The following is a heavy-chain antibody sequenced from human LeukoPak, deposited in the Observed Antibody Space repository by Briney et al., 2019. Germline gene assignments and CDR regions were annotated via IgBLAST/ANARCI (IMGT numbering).Heavy chain of an antibody. D-gene: IGHD2-21*02. Sequence: GGSLRLSCAASGFTFSDAWMSWVRQTPGKGLEWVSAISGGGDITYYADSVTGWFTISRDNSKDTLFLQMHSLRPGDTAVYYCVREDTPATANYWGQGTLVTISS. CDR1: GFTFSDAW. CDR2: ISGGGDIT. V-gene: IGHV3-23*01. J-gene: IGHJ4*02. CDR3: VREDTPATANY.